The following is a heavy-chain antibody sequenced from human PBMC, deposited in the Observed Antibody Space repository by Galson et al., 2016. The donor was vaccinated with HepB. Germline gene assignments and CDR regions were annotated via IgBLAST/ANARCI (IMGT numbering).Heavy chain of an antibody. CDR3: TTSAPFNGIVFDH. CDR1: GFSFSDAW. D-gene: IGHD2-15*01. V-gene: IGHV3-15*07. J-gene: IGHJ4*02. CDR2: IKSETAGGTT. Sequence: LRLSCAASGFSFSDAWMNWVRQAPGKGLEWVGPIKSETAGGTTEYATPVKGRFTIPRDDSESTLYLHMNSLKSEDTAVYYCTTSAPFNGIVFDHWGQGILVTVTS.